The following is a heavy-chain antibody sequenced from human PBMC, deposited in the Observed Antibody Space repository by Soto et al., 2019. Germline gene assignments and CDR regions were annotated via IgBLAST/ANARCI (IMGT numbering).Heavy chain of an antibody. CDR2: ISSGGVSI. J-gene: IGHJ3*02. CDR1: GFIFGTYT. D-gene: IGHD6-19*01. CDR3: ARDRRGVAGTARAFDT. Sequence: PGGSLRLSCAASGFIFGTYTMNWVRQAPGKGLEWVSYISSGGVSIYYADSVKGRFTISRVNAKNSLYLQMNSLRDEDTAVYYCARDRRGVAGTARAFDTWGQGTMVTVSS. V-gene: IGHV3-48*02.